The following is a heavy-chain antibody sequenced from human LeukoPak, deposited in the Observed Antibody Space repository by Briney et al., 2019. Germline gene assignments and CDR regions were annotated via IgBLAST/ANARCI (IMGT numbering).Heavy chain of an antibody. D-gene: IGHD3-3*01. CDR3: ARGFVVYDFWSGYSNGGYFDY. V-gene: IGHV4-34*01. CDR2: INHSGGT. J-gene: IGHJ4*02. Sequence: SETLSLTCAVYGGSFSGYYWSWIRQPPGKGLEWIGEINHSGGTNYNPSLKSRVTISVDTSKDQFSLKLSSVTAADTAVYYCARGFVVYDFWSGYSNGGYFDYWGQGTLVTVSS. CDR1: GGSFSGYY.